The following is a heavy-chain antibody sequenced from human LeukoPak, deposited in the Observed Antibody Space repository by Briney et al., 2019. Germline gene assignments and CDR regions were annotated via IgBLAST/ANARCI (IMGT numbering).Heavy chain of an antibody. D-gene: IGHD3-22*01. V-gene: IGHV3-48*01. CDR3: ARAGGYYDSSGYCDY. J-gene: IGHJ4*02. CDR2: ISSSSSTI. CDR1: GFTFSSSA. Sequence: GGSLRLSCIASGFTFSSSAMSWVRQAPGKGLEWVSYISSSSSTIYYADSVKGRFTISRDNAKNSLYLQMNSLRAEDTAVYYCARAGGYYDSSGYCDYWGQGTLVTVSS.